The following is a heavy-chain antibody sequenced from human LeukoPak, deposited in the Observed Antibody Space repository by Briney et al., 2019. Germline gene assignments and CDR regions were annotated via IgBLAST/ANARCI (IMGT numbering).Heavy chain of an antibody. CDR3: ARVSGMGYMDV. Sequence: GGSLRLSCAASGFSFSSYSMNWVRQAPGKGLEWVSYIRSDGSTIYYADSVKGRFTISRDNAESSLFLQMNSLRAGDTAVYYCARVSGMGYMDVWGKGTTVTVSS. CDR1: GFSFSSYS. J-gene: IGHJ6*03. D-gene: IGHD2-15*01. CDR2: IRSDGSTI. V-gene: IGHV3-48*04.